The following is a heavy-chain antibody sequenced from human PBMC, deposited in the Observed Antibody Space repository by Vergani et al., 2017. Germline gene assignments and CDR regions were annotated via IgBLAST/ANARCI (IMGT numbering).Heavy chain of an antibody. CDR1: GGSISSGSYY. Sequence: QVQLQESGPGLVKPSQTLSLTCTVSGGSISSGSYYWRWIRQPAGKGLEWIGRIYTSGSTNYNPSLKSRVTISVDTSKNQFSLKLSSVTAADTAVYYCASTTLSSYYFDYWGQGTLVTVSS. V-gene: IGHV4-61*02. CDR2: IYTSGST. J-gene: IGHJ4*02. D-gene: IGHD1-26*01. CDR3: ASTTLSSYYFDY.